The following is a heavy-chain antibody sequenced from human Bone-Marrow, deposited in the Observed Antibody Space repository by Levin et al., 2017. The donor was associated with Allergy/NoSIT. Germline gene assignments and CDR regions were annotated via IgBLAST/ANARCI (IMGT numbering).Heavy chain of an antibody. V-gene: IGHV3-9*01. CDR1: GFTFDDYA. CDR3: AKDSHSSSWHNYYYYGMDV. Sequence: GGSLRLSCAASGFTFDDYAMHWVRQAPGKGLEWVSGISWNSGSIGYADSVKGRFTISRDNAKNSLYLQMNSLRAEDTALYYCAKDSHSSSWHNYYYYGMDVWGQGTTVTVSS. CDR2: ISWNSGSI. D-gene: IGHD6-13*01. J-gene: IGHJ6*02.